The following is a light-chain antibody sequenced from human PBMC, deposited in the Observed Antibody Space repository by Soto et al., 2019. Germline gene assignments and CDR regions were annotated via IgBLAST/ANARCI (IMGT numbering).Light chain of an antibody. V-gene: IGLV3-25*02. CDR2: EDN. CDR1: PLTRQY. J-gene: IGLJ3*02. CDR3: QTADNSGTFLL. Sequence: SYELTQPPSMSVSPGQTARITCSGDPLTRQYVYWYQQKPGQAPLLVIYEDNERPSGIPERFSGSTSGTTGTLTISGVRAEDEADYYCQTADNSGTFLLFAGGTK.